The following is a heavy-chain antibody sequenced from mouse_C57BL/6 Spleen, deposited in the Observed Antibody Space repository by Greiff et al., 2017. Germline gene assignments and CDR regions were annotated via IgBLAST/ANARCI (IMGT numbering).Heavy chain of an antibody. J-gene: IGHJ3*01. Sequence: EVKLVESGGGLVKPGASLKLSCAASGFTFSSYAMSWVRQTPEKRLEWVGTISAGGSYTYYPDNVKGRYTISRDNTKNNPYLQMSHLKSEDTAMYYCAGDERAYSDWFAYWGQGTLVTVSA. CDR3: AGDERAYSDWFAY. CDR2: ISAGGSYT. V-gene: IGHV5-4*01. CDR1: GFTFSSYA. D-gene: IGHD2-12*01.